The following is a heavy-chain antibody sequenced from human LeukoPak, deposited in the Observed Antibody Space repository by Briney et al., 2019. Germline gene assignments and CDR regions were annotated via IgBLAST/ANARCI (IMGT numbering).Heavy chain of an antibody. CDR1: GFTFSDYY. Sequence: GGSLRLSCAASGFTFSDYYMSWIREAPGKGLEWVSYISSRSSYTKYADSVKGRFTISRDNAKNSLHLQMNSLRAEDTAVYYCASSLTPGDGYNSRPFDYWSQGTLVTVSS. J-gene: IGHJ4*02. CDR2: ISSRSSYT. D-gene: IGHD5-24*01. CDR3: ASSLTPGDGYNSRPFDY. V-gene: IGHV3-11*06.